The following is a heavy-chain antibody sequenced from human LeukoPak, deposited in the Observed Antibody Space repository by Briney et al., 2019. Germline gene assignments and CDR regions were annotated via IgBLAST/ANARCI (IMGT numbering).Heavy chain of an antibody. V-gene: IGHV4-39*01. J-gene: IGHJ6*03. CDR2: IYYSGST. Sequence: NTSETLSLTCTVSGDSISSRSYYWGWIRQPPGKGLEWIGSIYYSGSTYYNPSLKSRVTISVNTSKNQFSLKLSSVTAADTAVYYCARGPGKGNLWPFGYYYYYMDVWGKGTTVTVSS. CDR3: ARGPGKGNLWPFGYYYYYMDV. CDR1: GDSISSRSYY. D-gene: IGHD1-1*01.